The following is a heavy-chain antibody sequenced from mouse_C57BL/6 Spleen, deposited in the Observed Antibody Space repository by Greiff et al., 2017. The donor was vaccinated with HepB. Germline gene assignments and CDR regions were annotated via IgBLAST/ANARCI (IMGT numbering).Heavy chain of an antibody. CDR1: GYTFTSYW. Sequence: QVHVKQSGAELVKPGASVKLSCKASGYTFTSYWMHWVKQRPGQGLEWIGMIHPNSGSTNYNEKFKSKATLTVDKSSSTAYMQLSSLTSEDSAVYCCARYTMTTDYWGQGTTLTVSS. CDR3: ARYTMTTDY. D-gene: IGHD2-4*01. CDR2: IHPNSGST. V-gene: IGHV1-64*01. J-gene: IGHJ2*01.